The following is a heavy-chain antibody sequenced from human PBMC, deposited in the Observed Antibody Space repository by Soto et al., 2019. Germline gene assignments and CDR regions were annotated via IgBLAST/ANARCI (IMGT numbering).Heavy chain of an antibody. CDR1: GFTFSSYS. CDR2: ISSSSSTI. CDR3: ARASRPKDSGYHFDY. D-gene: IGHD3-22*01. Sequence: GGSLRLSCAASGFTFSSYSMNWVRQAPGKGLEWVSYISSSSSTIYYADSVKGRFTISRDNAKNSLYLQMNSLRDEDTAVYYCARASRPKDSGYHFDYWGQGTLVTVSS. V-gene: IGHV3-48*02. J-gene: IGHJ4*02.